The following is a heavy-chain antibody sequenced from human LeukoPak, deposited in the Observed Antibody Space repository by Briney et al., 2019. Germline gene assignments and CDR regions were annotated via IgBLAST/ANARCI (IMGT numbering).Heavy chain of an antibody. V-gene: IGHV1-69*04. CDR3: ARDPPNRDYYDSSGYYRPG. CDR2: IIPILGIA. D-gene: IGHD3-22*01. Sequence: ASVKVSCKASGGTFSSYAISWVRQAPGQGLEWMGRIIPILGIANYAQKFQGRVTITADKSTSTAYMELSSLRSEDTAVYYCARDPPNRDYYDSSGYYRPGWGQGTLVTVSS. CDR1: GGTFSSYA. J-gene: IGHJ4*02.